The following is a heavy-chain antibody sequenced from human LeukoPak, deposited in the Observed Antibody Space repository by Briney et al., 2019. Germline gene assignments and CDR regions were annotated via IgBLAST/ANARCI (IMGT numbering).Heavy chain of an antibody. J-gene: IGHJ5*02. V-gene: IGHV1-46*01. Sequence: GASVKVSCKASGYTFTSYYMHWVRQAPGLGLEWMGIINPSGGSTSYAQKFQGRVTMTRDTSTSTVYMELSSLRSEDTAVYYCARGGIAAAGIPLNWFDPWGQGTLVTVSS. CDR1: GYTFTSYY. D-gene: IGHD6-13*01. CDR3: ARGGIAAAGIPLNWFDP. CDR2: INPSGGST.